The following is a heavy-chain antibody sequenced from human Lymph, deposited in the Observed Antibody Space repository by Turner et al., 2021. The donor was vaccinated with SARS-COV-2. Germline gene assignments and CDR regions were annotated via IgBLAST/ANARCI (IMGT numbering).Heavy chain of an antibody. Sequence: EVQLLESGGGLVQHGGSMRLSCAASGFTFSSYAMSWVRQAPGKGLEWVSAISGSGGNTYYADSVKGRFTISRDNSKNTLYLQMNSLRAEDTAVYYCAKDPNWYVLSAVDYWGQGTLVTVSS. J-gene: IGHJ4*02. D-gene: IGHD1-1*01. CDR2: ISGSGGNT. CDR3: AKDPNWYVLSAVDY. CDR1: GFTFSSYA. V-gene: IGHV3-23*01.